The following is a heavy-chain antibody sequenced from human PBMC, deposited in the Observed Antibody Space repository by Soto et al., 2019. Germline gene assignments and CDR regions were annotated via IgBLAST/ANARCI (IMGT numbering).Heavy chain of an antibody. CDR1: GYSFTSYW. D-gene: IGHD3-9*01. Sequence: DSLKISFKGSGYSFTSYWMCWVPHIPAKGLERMGIIYPGDSDTRYSPSFQGQVTISADKSISTAYLQWSSLKASDTAMYYCARHLRYFDWLSPSDYWGKGTLVTVSS. V-gene: IGHV5-51*01. CDR2: IYPGDSDT. J-gene: IGHJ4*02. CDR3: ARHLRYFDWLSPSDY.